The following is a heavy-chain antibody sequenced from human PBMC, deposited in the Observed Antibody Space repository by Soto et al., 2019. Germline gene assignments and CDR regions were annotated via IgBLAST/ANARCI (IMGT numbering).Heavy chain of an antibody. J-gene: IGHJ6*02. V-gene: IGHV3-30*18. Sequence: GGSLRPSCAASGFTFSSYGMHWVRQAPGKGLEWVAVISYDGSNKYYADSVKGRFTIARDNSKNTLFLHMSSLRAEDTAVYYCVKDGSSGWPYYYGLDVWGQGTSVTVSS. D-gene: IGHD6-19*01. CDR1: GFTFSSYG. CDR2: ISYDGSNK. CDR3: VKDGSSGWPYYYGLDV.